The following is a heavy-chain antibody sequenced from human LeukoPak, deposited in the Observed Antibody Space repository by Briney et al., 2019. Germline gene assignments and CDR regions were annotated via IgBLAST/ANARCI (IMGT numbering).Heavy chain of an antibody. J-gene: IGHJ4*02. CDR3: ARGPSGSYHAFDY. CDR2: ISNSGSRT. Sequence: GGSLRLSCAASGFTVSSNYMSWVHQAPGKGLEWVSYISNSGSRTYYADSVKGRFTISRDNAKNSMYLQMNSLRAEDTAVYYCARGPSGSYHAFDYWGQGTLVTVSS. V-gene: IGHV3-11*01. D-gene: IGHD1-26*01. CDR1: GFTVSSNY.